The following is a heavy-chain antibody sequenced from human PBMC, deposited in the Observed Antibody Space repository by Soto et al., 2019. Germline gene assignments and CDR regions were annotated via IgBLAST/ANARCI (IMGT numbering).Heavy chain of an antibody. V-gene: IGHV4-34*01. D-gene: IGHD4-17*01. Sequence: SETLSLTCAVYGGSFSGYYWSWIRQPPGKGLEWIGEINHSGSTNYNPSLKSRVTISVDTSKNQFSLKLSSVTAADTAVYYCARVGTTVVTSDAFDIWGQGTMVTVSS. CDR3: ARVGTTVVTSDAFDI. CDR2: INHSGST. CDR1: GGSFSGYY. J-gene: IGHJ3*02.